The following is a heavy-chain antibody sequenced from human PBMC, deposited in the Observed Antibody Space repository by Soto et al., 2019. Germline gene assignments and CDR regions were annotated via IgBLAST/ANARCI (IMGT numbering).Heavy chain of an antibody. CDR1: GGTFSSYA. Sequence: ASVKVSCKASGGTFSSYAISWVRQAPGQGLEWMGGIIPIFGTANYAQKFQGRVTITADESTSTAYMELSRLRSEDTAVYYCANHNSGYVRYYMGVWGKGTTVTVSS. CDR2: IIPIFGTA. J-gene: IGHJ6*03. CDR3: ANHNSGYVRYYMGV. V-gene: IGHV1-69*13. D-gene: IGHD5-12*01.